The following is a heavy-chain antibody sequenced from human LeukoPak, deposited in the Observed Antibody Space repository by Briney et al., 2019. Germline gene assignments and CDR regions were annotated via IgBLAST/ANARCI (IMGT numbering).Heavy chain of an antibody. CDR1: GYTFTDYY. J-gene: IGHJ5*02. V-gene: IGHV1-2*02. CDR2: INPNSGGT. Sequence: ASVKVSCKASGYTFTDYYMHWVRQAPGQGLEWMGWINPNSGGTNYAQKFQGRVTMTRDTSISTAYMELSSLRSEDTAVYYCARDRGGSSWASTFDPWGQGSLVTVSS. D-gene: IGHD6-13*01. CDR3: ARDRGGSSWASTFDP.